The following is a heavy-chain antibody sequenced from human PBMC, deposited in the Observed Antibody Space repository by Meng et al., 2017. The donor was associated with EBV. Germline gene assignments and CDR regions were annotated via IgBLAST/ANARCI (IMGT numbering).Heavy chain of an antibody. D-gene: IGHD3-10*01. Sequence: HVQLVQSAAEGKKPGSLVKVSFNAAGGHFRYDAISLVRQAPGQGLEWLGGFLPRLGAPNYAQKFNGRVKITADESTSTHYMDLSSLRSEDTAIFYWASDSGRGYTPDYWGQGTLVTVSS. J-gene: IGHJ4*02. CDR2: FLPRLGAP. CDR3: ASDSGRGYTPDY. V-gene: IGHV1-69*01. CDR1: GGHFRYDA.